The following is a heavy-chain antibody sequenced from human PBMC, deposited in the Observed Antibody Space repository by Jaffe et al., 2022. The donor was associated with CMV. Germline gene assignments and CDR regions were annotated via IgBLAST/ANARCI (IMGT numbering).Heavy chain of an antibody. V-gene: IGHV1-3*01. CDR1: GYTFTSYA. CDR3: ARDERDSSGLIEPLKGSWWFDP. J-gene: IGHJ5*02. Sequence: QVQLVQSGAEVKKPGASVKVSCKASGYTFTSYAMHWVRQAPGQRLEWMGWINAGNGNTKYSQKFQGRVTITRDTSASTAYMELSSLRSEDTAVYYCARDERDSSGLIEPLKGSWWFDPWGQGTLVTVSS. CDR2: INAGNGNT. D-gene: IGHD3-22*01.